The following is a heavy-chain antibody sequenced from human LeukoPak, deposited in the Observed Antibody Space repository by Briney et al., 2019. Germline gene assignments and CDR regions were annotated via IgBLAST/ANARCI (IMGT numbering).Heavy chain of an antibody. CDR2: IKQDGSEK. J-gene: IGHJ6*03. D-gene: IGHD6-6*01. Sequence: GESLRLSCAASGFTFSSYWMSWVRQAPGKGLEWGANIKQDGSEKYYVDSVKGRFTISRDNAKNSLYLQMNSLSAEDTAVYYCARVLVTWIAARYYYYYYMDVWGKGTTVTVSS. CDR1: GFTFSSYW. CDR3: ARVLVTWIAARYYYYYYMDV. V-gene: IGHV3-7*01.